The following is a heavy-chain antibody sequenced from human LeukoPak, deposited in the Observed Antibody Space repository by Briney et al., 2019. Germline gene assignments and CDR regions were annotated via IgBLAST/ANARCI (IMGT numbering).Heavy chain of an antibody. CDR2: IHYTGST. CDR1: GDSISSYY. V-gene: IGHV4-59*01. J-gene: IGHJ4*02. Sequence: PSETLSLTCTVSGDSISSYYWSWIRQSPEKGLEWIGYIHYTGSTYYNPSLRSRVTISVDTSKNQFSLRLISVTAADTAMYYCARVRVAVGVDYWGQGTLVTVSS. D-gene: IGHD2-15*01. CDR3: ARVRVAVGVDY.